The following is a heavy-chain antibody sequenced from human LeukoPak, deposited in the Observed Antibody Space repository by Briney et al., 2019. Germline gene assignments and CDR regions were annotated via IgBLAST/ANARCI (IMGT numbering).Heavy chain of an antibody. D-gene: IGHD3-9*01. V-gene: IGHV1-2*02. CDR2: INPNSGDT. CDR3: ARGPNWNFDVVFCYFDY. CDR1: GYTFTGYF. Sequence: GASVKVSCTASGYTFTGYFMHWVRQAPGQGLEWMGWINPNSGDTNYAQKFLGRVTMTRDTSISTAYMELSRLTSDDTAVYYCARGPNWNFDVVFCYFDYWGQGTLVTVSS. J-gene: IGHJ4*02.